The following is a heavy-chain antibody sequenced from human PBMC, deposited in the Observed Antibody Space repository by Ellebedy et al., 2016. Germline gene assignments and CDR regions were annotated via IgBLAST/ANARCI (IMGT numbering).Heavy chain of an antibody. V-gene: IGHV3-13*01. J-gene: IGHJ2*01. CDR1: GFTFSDSD. CDR2: IGAGGDT. CDR3: ARERANSGYNWNDWYFDL. Sequence: GESLKISCAASGFTFSDSDMHWVRQGAGKGLEWVSAIGAGGDTYYPDSVKGRFTISRENAKNSLYLQMNSLRAGDTAVYYCARERANSGYNWNDWYFDLWGRGTLATFSS. D-gene: IGHD1-1*01.